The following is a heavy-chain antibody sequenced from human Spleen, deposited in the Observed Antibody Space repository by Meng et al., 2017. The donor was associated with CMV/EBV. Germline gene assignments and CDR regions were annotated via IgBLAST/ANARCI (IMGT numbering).Heavy chain of an antibody. CDR2: ISGSGGSA. J-gene: IGHJ4*02. CDR1: GFTFSSYA. CDR3: AKDGGGSYPIDDDY. V-gene: IGHV3-23*01. Sequence: GESLKISCAASGFTFSSYAMSWVRQAPGKGLEWVSAISGSGGSAYYADSVKGRFTVSRDNSKNTLYLQMNSLRVEDTAVYYCAKDGGGSYPIDDDYWGQGTLVTVSS. D-gene: IGHD1-26*01.